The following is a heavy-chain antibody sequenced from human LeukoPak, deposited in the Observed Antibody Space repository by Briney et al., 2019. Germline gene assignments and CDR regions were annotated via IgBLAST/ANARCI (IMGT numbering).Heavy chain of an antibody. CDR1: EFTFSSYA. CDR3: AKHQFGDYIWGSYRYNDY. J-gene: IGHJ4*02. V-gene: IGHV3-23*01. Sequence: PGGSLRLSCAASEFTFSSYAMTWVRQAPVKGLEWVSVISGSGSSTEYADSVKGRFTISRDNSKSTLYLQMNSLRAEDTAVYYCAKHQFGDYIWGSYRYNDYWGQGTLVTVSS. CDR2: ISGSGSST. D-gene: IGHD3-16*02.